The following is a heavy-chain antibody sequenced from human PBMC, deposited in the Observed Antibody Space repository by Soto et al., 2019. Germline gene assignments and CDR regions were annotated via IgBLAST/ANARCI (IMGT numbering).Heavy chain of an antibody. D-gene: IGHD4-17*01. Sequence: QVQLVESGGGVVQPGRSLRLSCAASGFIFSNYAMHWVRQAPGKGLEWVGVISYDGSNKYYAASVKGRFTIYRDNSKNTLYLQMNSLSTEDTAVYYCAREGDRLTTCVYWGQGTLVTVSS. V-gene: IGHV3-30-3*01. J-gene: IGHJ4*02. CDR3: AREGDRLTTCVY. CDR1: GFIFSNYA. CDR2: ISYDGSNK.